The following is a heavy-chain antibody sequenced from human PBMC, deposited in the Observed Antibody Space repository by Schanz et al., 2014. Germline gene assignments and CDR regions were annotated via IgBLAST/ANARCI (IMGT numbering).Heavy chain of an antibody. D-gene: IGHD2-8*01. CDR1: GYSINTSDW. CDR2: IYYSGST. Sequence: QVQLQESGPGLVKPSDTLSLTCAVSGYSINTSDWWGWIRQPPGKGLEWIGYIYYSGSTYYNPSLKSRVPMPVDTSKNQFSLKLSSGTAVDTAVYYCASKGLTTDAFDIWGQGTMVTVSS. J-gene: IGHJ3*02. CDR3: ASKGLTTDAFDI. V-gene: IGHV4-28*07.